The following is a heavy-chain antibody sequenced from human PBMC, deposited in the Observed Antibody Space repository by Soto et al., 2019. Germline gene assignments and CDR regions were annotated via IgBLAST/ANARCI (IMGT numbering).Heavy chain of an antibody. J-gene: IGHJ4*02. CDR3: ARSPCSGGSCYSYFDY. CDR1: GFTISSYA. D-gene: IGHD2-15*01. CDR2: ISYDGSNK. Sequence: GSLRLSCASSGFTISSYAMHWVRQAPGKGLEWVAVISYDGSNKYYADSVKGRFTISRDNSKNTLYLQMNSLSAEDTAVYYCARSPCSGGSCYSYFDYWGQGTLVTVSS. V-gene: IGHV3-30-3*01.